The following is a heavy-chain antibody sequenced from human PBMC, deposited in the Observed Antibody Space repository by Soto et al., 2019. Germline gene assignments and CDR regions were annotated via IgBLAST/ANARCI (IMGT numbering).Heavy chain of an antibody. V-gene: IGHV1-24*01. J-gene: IGHJ4*02. D-gene: IGHD3-9*01. CDR1: GSTLTELS. CDR3: ATGPRYFDWLPQYYFDY. Sequence: QVQLVQSGAEVKKPGASVKVSCKVSGSTLTELSMHWVRQAPGKGLEWMGGFDPEDGETIYAQKFQGRVTMTEDTSTDTAYMELSSLRSEDTAVYYCATGPRYFDWLPQYYFDYWGQGTLVTVSS. CDR2: FDPEDGET.